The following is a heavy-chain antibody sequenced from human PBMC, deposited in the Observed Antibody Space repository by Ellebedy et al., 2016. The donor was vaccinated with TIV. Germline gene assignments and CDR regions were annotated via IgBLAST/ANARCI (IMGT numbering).Heavy chain of an antibody. CDR3: ARITPPRYYYDSSGHNPYYFDY. CDR2: INHSRST. V-gene: IGHV4-34*01. J-gene: IGHJ4*02. Sequence: MPSETLSLTCAVYGGSFSGYYLTWLRQPPGKGLEWIGEINHSRSTNYNPSPKSRVTVSVDTSKNQFYLKLSSVTAADTAVYYCARITPPRYYYDSSGHNPYYFDYWGQGTLVTVSS. CDR1: GGSFSGYY. D-gene: IGHD3-22*01.